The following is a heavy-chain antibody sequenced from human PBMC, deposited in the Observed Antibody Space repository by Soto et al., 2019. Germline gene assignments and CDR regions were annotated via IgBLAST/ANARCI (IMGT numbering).Heavy chain of an antibody. CDR2: IIPMFGTA. CDR3: ARSTRGDYYYGMDV. CDR1: GGTFSSFA. J-gene: IGHJ6*02. Sequence: ASVKVSCKASGGTFSSFAINWVRQAPGQGLEWMGGIIPMFGTANSAQKFQGRVTITADESTSTAYMELSSLRSEDTAVYYCARSTRGDYYYGMDVWGQGTTVTVSS. V-gene: IGHV1-69*13.